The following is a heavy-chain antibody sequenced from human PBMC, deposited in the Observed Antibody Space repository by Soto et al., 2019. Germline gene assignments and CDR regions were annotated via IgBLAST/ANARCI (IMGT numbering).Heavy chain of an antibody. CDR3: AKEAGTRTLDS. D-gene: IGHD1-7*01. Sequence: EVQLLESGGGLVQPGGSLRLSCAVSGFTFRNYAMSWVRQAPGKGLEWVSVITGSGDSAYCAESVKGRFTISRDNSKNTLYLQMNSLRVEDTAVFYCAKEAGTRTLDSWGQGTLVTVSS. CDR2: ITGSGDSA. V-gene: IGHV3-23*01. CDR1: GFTFRNYA. J-gene: IGHJ4*02.